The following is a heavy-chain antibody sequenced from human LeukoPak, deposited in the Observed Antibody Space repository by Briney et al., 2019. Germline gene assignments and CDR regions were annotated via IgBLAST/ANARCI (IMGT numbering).Heavy chain of an antibody. CDR2: VYYTGGT. D-gene: IGHD6-6*01. J-gene: IGHJ5*02. CDR1: GGSITSYTHY. CDR3: VSNSSSSPWFDP. V-gene: IGHV4-39*02. Sequence: SETLSLTCTVSGGSITSYTHYWGWTRQPPGKGLEWIAAVYYTGGTYYNPSLKSRVTISIDTSRNHFSLKLTSVIAADTAMYYCVSNSSSSPWFDPWGQGTLVTVSS.